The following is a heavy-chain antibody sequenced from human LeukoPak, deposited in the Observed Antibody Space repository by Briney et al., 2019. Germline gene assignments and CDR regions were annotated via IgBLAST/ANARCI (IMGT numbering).Heavy chain of an antibody. CDR3: ARGYGDYAY. CDR2: INPSGGST. Sequence: GVPVKLSCKASGYTFTSYYMHWVRQAPGQGLEWMGIINPSGGSTTYAQKFQGRVTMTRDTSTSTVYMELSSLRSEDTAVYYCARGYGDYAYWGQACLASVSS. D-gene: IGHD4-17*01. V-gene: IGHV1-46*01. J-gene: IGHJ4*02. CDR1: GYTFTSYY.